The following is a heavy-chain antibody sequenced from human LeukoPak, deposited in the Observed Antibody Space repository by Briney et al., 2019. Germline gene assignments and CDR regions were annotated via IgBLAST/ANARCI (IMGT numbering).Heavy chain of an antibody. CDR1: GFSFSSFA. CDR3: AKRAAVSGIVGPFDY. Sequence: GGSLRLSCAVSGFSFSSFALSWDRQAPGKGLEWVSSISRSTETTLYADSVKGRFTISRDNSKNTGFLQMNNLRAEDTAVYYCAKRAAVSGIVGPFDYWGQGTLVTVSS. CDR2: ISRSTETT. D-gene: IGHD6-19*01. V-gene: IGHV3-23*01. J-gene: IGHJ4*02.